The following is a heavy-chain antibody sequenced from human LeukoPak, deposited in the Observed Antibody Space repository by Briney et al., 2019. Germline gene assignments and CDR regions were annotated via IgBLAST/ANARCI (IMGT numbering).Heavy chain of an antibody. Sequence: GESLKISCKGSGYSFTTYWIGWVRQMPGKGLEWMGIIYPGDSDTRYSPSFQGQVTISADKSTSTAYLQWSSLKASDTAMYHCARYPYNSGRFDYWGQGTLVTVSS. D-gene: IGHD6-19*01. J-gene: IGHJ4*02. CDR3: ARYPYNSGRFDY. V-gene: IGHV5-51*01. CDR2: IYPGDSDT. CDR1: GYSFTTYW.